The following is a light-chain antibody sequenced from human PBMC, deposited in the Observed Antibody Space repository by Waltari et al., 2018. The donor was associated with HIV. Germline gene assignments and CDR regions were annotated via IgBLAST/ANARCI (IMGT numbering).Light chain of an antibody. CDR3: QQFGSSRFT. CDR2: GAS. Sequence: IVLTQSPVSLSLSPGERATLSCRASQSVSSTYFSWYQQRPGQAPRLLIYGASSRATGIPDRFIGSGSGTDFTLTISRLEPEDFAVYYCQQFGSSRFTFGPGTKVDIK. J-gene: IGKJ3*01. V-gene: IGKV3-20*01. CDR1: QSVSSTY.